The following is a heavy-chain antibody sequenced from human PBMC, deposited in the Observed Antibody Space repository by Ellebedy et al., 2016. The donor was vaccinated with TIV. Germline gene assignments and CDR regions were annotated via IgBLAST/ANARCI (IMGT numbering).Heavy chain of an antibody. CDR1: GFTFSRNS. CDR3: ASVRNDFGDYVGY. Sequence: PGGSLRLSCAASGFTFSRNSMNWVRQAPGKGLEWISFITSSGTTIFYADSVRGRFTISRDNAKKSLYLQMNSLRAEDTAVYYCASVRNDFGDYVGYWGQGTLVTVSS. J-gene: IGHJ4*02. D-gene: IGHD4-17*01. CDR2: ITSSGTTI. V-gene: IGHV3-48*04.